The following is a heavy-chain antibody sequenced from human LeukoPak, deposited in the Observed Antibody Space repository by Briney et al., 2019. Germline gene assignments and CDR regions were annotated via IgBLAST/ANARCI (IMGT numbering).Heavy chain of an antibody. D-gene: IGHD6-19*01. CDR1: GFTFSSYW. Sequence: GGSLRLSCAASGFTFSSYWMSWVRQAPGKGLEWVANIKQDGSEKYYVDSVKGRFTISRDNAKNSLYLQMNSLRAEDTAVYYCARDDSVAGLINAFDIWGQGTMVTVSS. J-gene: IGHJ3*02. V-gene: IGHV3-7*01. CDR2: IKQDGSEK. CDR3: ARDDSVAGLINAFDI.